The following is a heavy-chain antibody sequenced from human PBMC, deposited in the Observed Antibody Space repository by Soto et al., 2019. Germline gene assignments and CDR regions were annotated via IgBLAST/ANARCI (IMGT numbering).Heavy chain of an antibody. J-gene: IGHJ4*02. D-gene: IGHD5-12*01. V-gene: IGHV4-59*01. CDR1: GGSISSYY. CDR2: IYYSGST. Sequence: SETLSLTCTVSGGSISSYYWSWIRQPPGKGLEWIGYIYYSGSTNYNPSLKSRVTVSVDTSKNQFSLKLSSVTAADTAVYYCARDGSGYDSTGFDYWGQGTLVTVS. CDR3: ARDGSGYDSTGFDY.